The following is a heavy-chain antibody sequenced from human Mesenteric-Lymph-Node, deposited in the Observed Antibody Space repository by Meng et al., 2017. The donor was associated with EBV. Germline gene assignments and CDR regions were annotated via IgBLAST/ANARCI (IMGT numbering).Heavy chain of an antibody. Sequence: QPTLKESGLTLVKPTQALTLTFTFTGFSLSSSGKGVGWIRQPPGKAPEFLALIYRDDDKRYSPSLRSRLTITKDTSKNQVVLTMTNMDPVDTATYYCGHISSIYTPIFDYWGQGTLVTVSS. CDR2: IYRDDDK. V-gene: IGHV2-5*02. CDR1: GFSLSSSGKG. J-gene: IGHJ4*02. CDR3: GHISSIYTPIFDY. D-gene: IGHD2/OR15-2a*01.